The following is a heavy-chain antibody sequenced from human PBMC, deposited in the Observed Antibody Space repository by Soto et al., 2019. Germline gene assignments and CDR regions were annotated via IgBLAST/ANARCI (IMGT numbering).Heavy chain of an antibody. CDR1: GFVSTNHN. J-gene: IGHJ4*02. CDR3: ASDYGSNWRL. CDR2: INAGNGNT. Sequence: QAHLVQSGAEVKMPGDSVQVSCKASGFVSTNHNFHWVRQAPGQSLEWMGRINAGNGNTQNSQNFQGSVTFTSDPSASTAFMELTNLRFEDRAMYYCASDYGSNWRLWGQGTLVSVSS. V-gene: IGHV1-3*01. D-gene: IGHD6-19*01.